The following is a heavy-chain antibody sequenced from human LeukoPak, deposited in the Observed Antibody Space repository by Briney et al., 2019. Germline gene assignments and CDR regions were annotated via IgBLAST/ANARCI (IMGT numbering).Heavy chain of an antibody. J-gene: IGHJ6*03. V-gene: IGHV3-21*01. CDR3: ARDYYDSSGYYGVSLYYYMDV. D-gene: IGHD3-22*01. CDR2: ISSSSSYI. CDR1: GFTFSSYS. Sequence: GGSLRLSCAASGFTFSSYSMNWVRQAPGKGLEWVSSISSSSSYIYYADSVKGRFTISRDNAKNSLYLQMNSLRAEDTAVYYCARDYYDSSGYYGVSLYYYMDVWGKGTTVTVSS.